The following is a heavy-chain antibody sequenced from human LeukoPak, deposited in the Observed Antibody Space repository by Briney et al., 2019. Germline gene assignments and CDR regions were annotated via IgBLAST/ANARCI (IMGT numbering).Heavy chain of an antibody. Sequence: GGSLRPSCAASGFTFRSYVMSWVRQAPGKGLEWVSAITGRVENTYYADSVKGRFPISRDNSKNTLYLQMNSLRAEDTAVYYCAKRGPAGAGKSPDYFEYWGQGTLITVSS. D-gene: IGHD6-19*01. CDR1: GFTFRSYV. V-gene: IGHV3-23*01. CDR3: AKRGPAGAGKSPDYFEY. CDR2: ITGRVENT. J-gene: IGHJ4*02.